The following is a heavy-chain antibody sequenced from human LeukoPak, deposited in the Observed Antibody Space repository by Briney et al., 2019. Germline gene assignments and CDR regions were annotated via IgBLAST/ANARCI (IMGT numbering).Heavy chain of an antibody. Sequence: GGSLRLSCAASGFTFSNYAMHWVCQAPGKGLEWVAVISYDGSDKSYADSVKGRFTISRDNSNNTLYLQMNSLRAEDAAVYYCARDRSWDPHINWYFALWGRGTLVTVSS. CDR3: ARDRSWDPHINWYFAL. J-gene: IGHJ2*01. CDR1: GFTFSNYA. D-gene: IGHD1-26*01. CDR2: ISYDGSDK. V-gene: IGHV3-30-3*01.